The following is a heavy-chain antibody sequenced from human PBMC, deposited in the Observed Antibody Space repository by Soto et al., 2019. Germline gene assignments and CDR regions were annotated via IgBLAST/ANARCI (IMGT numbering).Heavy chain of an antibody. V-gene: IGHV4-28*01. CDR1: GYSISSSNW. D-gene: IGHD1-26*01. CDR3: ARREIQGPIDY. Sequence: QVQLQESGPGLVKPSDTLSLTCAVSGYSISSSNWWGWIRQPPGKGLEWIGYIHYSGTTYYNPSLKSRVTMSVDTSKNQFPLKLTSVTAVDTAVYYCARREIQGPIDYWGQGTLVTVSS. J-gene: IGHJ4*02. CDR2: IHYSGTT.